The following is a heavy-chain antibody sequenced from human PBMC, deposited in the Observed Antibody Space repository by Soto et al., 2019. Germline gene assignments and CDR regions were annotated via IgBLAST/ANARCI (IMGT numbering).Heavy chain of an antibody. CDR2: ISGDGGTR. CDR3: AKRNGDSCSSDSRAVQY. V-gene: IGHV3-23*01. Sequence: VQLLESGGGLVRPGGSLTLSCAASGFTFSSYAMSWVRQAPGMGLEWVSVISGDGGTRDYADAVKGRFTISRDNSGNTLYLRMNSLRADDTAVYYCAKRNGDSCSSDSRAVQYWGQGTLVTVSS. D-gene: IGHD2-15*01. J-gene: IGHJ4*02. CDR1: GFTFSSYA.